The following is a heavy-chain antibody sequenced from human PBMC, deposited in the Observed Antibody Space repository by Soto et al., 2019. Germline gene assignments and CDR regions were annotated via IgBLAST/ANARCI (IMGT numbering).Heavy chain of an antibody. V-gene: IGHV5-51*01. Sequence: GESLKISCKGSGYSFTSYWIGWVRQMPGKGLEWMGIIYPGDSDTRYSPSFQGQVTISADKSISTAYLQWSSLKASDTAIYYCSILRDSSGSPNPRSRAFDIWGQGTMVTVSS. J-gene: IGHJ3*02. D-gene: IGHD3-22*01. CDR1: GYSFTSYW. CDR3: SILRDSSGSPNPRSRAFDI. CDR2: IYPGDSDT.